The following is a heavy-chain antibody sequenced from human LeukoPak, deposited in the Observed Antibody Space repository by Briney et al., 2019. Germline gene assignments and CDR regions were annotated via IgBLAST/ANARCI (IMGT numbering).Heavy chain of an antibody. CDR1: GGSISSGGYY. CDR3: ARGSNAYCGGDCFR. CDR2: IYYSGST. D-gene: IGHD2-21*02. Sequence: PSETLSLTCTVSGGSISSGGYYWSWIRQHPGKGLEWIGYIYYSGSTYYNPSLKSRVTISVDTSKNQFSLKLSSVTAADTAVYYCARGSNAYCGGDCFRWGQGTLVTVSS. V-gene: IGHV4-31*03. J-gene: IGHJ4*02.